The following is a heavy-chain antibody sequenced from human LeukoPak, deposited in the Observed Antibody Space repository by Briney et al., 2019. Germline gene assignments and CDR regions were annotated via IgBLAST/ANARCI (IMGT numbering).Heavy chain of an antibody. Sequence: GGSLRLSCAASDFTFGSYTMFWVRQAPGKGLEWVLIIGNNGGGIHYADSVKGRFTISRDNSKNTLYLQMNSLRVEDTAIYYCAMDPNWGSHCWGQGTLVTVSS. CDR2: IGNNGGGI. CDR1: DFTFGSYT. CDR3: AMDPNWGSHC. D-gene: IGHD7-27*01. J-gene: IGHJ4*02. V-gene: IGHV3-23*01.